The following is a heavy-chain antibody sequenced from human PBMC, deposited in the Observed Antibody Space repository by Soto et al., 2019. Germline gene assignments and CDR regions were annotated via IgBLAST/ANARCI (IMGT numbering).Heavy chain of an antibody. CDR1: GGTFSNYA. CDR2: IIPISGTA. V-gene: IGHV1-69*01. CDR3: ARSQGSSTSLEIYYYYYYGMDV. J-gene: IGHJ6*02. Sequence: QLQLVQSGAEVKKPGSSVKVSCKASGGTFSNYAISWVRQAPGQGLEWMGGIIPISGTANYAQKFQGRVTITAGESTSTAYMELSSLRSEDTAVYYCARSQGSSTSLEIYYYYYYGMDVWGQGTTVTVSS. D-gene: IGHD2-2*01.